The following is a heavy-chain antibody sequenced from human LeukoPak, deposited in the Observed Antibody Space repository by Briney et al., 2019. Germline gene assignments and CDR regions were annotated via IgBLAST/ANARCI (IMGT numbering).Heavy chain of an antibody. CDR1: GYTFTGYY. D-gene: IGHD3-3*01. CDR2: INPNSGGT. CDR3: ARADFWYYGMDV. Sequence: GASVKVSCKASGYTFTGYYMHWVRQAPGQGLEWMGWINPNSGGTNYAQKFQGRVAMTRDTSISTAYMELSRLRSDDTAVYYCARADFWYYGMDVWGQGTTVTVSS. J-gene: IGHJ6*02. V-gene: IGHV1-2*02.